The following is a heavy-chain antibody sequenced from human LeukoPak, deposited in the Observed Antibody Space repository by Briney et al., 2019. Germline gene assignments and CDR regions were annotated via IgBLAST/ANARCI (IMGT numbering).Heavy chain of an antibody. D-gene: IGHD2-15*01. J-gene: IGHJ4*02. CDR1: GFTFSSYA. CDR2: ISGSGGST. V-gene: IGHV3-23*01. CDR3: ANGGYCSGGSCYLFDY. Sequence: GGSLRLSCAASGFTFSSYAMSWVRQAPGKWLEWVSAISGSGGSTYYADSVKGRFTISRDNSKNTLYLQMNSLRAEDTAVYYCANGGYCSGGSCYLFDYWGQGTLVTVSS.